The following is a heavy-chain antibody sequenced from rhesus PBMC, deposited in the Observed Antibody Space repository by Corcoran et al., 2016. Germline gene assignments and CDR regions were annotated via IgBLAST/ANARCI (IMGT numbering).Heavy chain of an antibody. V-gene: IGHV4S10*01. D-gene: IGHD6-25*01. Sequence: QVQLQESGPGVVKPSETLSLTCAVSGGSISDSYRWSWIRQPPGKGLEWIGYIYGSSQSTNYNPSIKCRVTTSKDTPKNQVSLKLSSGPAADTAVYYCARTSRAAAGKDDYWGQGVLVTVSS. CDR2: IYGSSQST. CDR3: ARTSRAAAGKDDY. J-gene: IGHJ4*01. CDR1: GGSISDSYR.